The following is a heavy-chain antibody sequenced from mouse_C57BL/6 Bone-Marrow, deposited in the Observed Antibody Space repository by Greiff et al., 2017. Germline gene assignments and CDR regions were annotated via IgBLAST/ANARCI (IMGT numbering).Heavy chain of an antibody. CDR1: GFNINGYY. Sequence: VQLQQPGAELVRPGASVKLSCTASGFNINGYYMHWVKQRPEQGLEWIGRIDPADGYTEYAPKFQGKATMTADTSSNTAYLQLSSLTSEDTAADYCTARYYGSSCDWYLDVWGTGTTVTVSS. CDR3: TARYYGSSCDWYLDV. CDR2: IDPADGYT. D-gene: IGHD1-1*01. V-gene: IGHV14-1*01. J-gene: IGHJ1*03.